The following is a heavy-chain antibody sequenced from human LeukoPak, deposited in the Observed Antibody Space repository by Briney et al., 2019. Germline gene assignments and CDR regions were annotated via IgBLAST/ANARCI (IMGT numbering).Heavy chain of an antibody. V-gene: IGHV3-23*01. CDR3: AKEGLWFGELLYAAFDI. J-gene: IGHJ3*02. CDR2: ISGSGGST. CDR1: GFTFSSYG. D-gene: IGHD3-10*01. Sequence: GGSLRLSCAASGFTFSSYGMSWVRQAPGKGLEWVSAISGSGGSTYYADSVKGRFTISRDNSKNTLYLHMNSLRAEDTAVYYCAKEGLWFGELLYAAFDIWGQGTMVTVSS.